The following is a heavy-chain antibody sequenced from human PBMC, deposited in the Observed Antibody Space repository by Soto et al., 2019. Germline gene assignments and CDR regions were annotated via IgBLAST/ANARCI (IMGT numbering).Heavy chain of an antibody. D-gene: IGHD2-21*01. CDR3: AKTPNLNLLFDY. J-gene: IGHJ4*02. Sequence: GGSLRLSCVASGFTFSSYAMTWVRQARGKGLEWVSGISGSDGSTYYADSVKGRFTISRDNSKNTLYLQMNSLRAEDTAVYYCAKTPNLNLLFDYWGQGTLVTVSS. V-gene: IGHV3-23*01. CDR1: GFTFSSYA. CDR2: ISGSDGST.